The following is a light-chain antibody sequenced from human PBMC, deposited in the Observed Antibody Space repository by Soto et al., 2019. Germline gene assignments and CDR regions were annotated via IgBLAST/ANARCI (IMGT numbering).Light chain of an antibody. CDR2: EVS. V-gene: IGLV2-14*01. J-gene: IGLJ1*01. CDR1: SNDVGGYNY. Sequence: QSVLTQPASVTGSPGQSITISCTGSSNDVGGYNYVSWYQQHPGQAPKLIIYEVSDRPSGVSPRFSGSKSGNTASLTISGLQVEDEGDYFCASYTSTIHYVFGSGTKAPVL. CDR3: ASYTSTIHYV.